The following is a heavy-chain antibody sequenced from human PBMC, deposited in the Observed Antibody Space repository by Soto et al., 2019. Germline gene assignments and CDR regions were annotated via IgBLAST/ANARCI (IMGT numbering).Heavy chain of an antibody. V-gene: IGHV4-39*07. CDR2: IYYSGST. CDR1: GGSISSSSYY. CDR3: ARCVYSYGYYYYYGMDV. Sequence: SETLSLTCTVSGGSISSSSYYWGWIRQPPGKGLEWIGSIYYSGSTYYNPSLKSRVTISVDTSKNQFSLKLSSVTAADTAVYYCARCVYSYGYYYYYGMDVWGQGTTVTVSS. D-gene: IGHD5-18*01. J-gene: IGHJ6*02.